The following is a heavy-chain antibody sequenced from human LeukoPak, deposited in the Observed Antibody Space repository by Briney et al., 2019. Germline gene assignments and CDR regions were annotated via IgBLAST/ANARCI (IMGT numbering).Heavy chain of an antibody. CDR3: ARDKVRGSWFDP. V-gene: IGHV1-69*05. CDR1: GGTFSSYA. CDR2: IIPIFGTA. D-gene: IGHD3-10*01. Sequence: SVKVSCKASGGTFSSYAISWVRQAPGQGLEGMGRIIPIFGTANYAQKFQGRVTITTDESTSTAYMELSSLRSEDTAVYYCARDKVRGSWFDPWGQGTLVTASS. J-gene: IGHJ5*02.